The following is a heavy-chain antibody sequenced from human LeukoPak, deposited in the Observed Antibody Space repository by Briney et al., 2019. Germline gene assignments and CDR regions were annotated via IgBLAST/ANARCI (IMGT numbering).Heavy chain of an antibody. CDR1: GGSISSYY. V-gene: IGHV4-59*01. CDR2: VYYSGNT. CDR3: AREGGGSSSFSFDP. D-gene: IGHD2-15*01. Sequence: SETLSLTCTVSGGSISSYYWSWIRQPPGNGLEWIGYVYYSGNTNYNPSLKSRVTISVDTSKNQSSLKLSSVTAADTAVYYCAREGGGSSSFSFDPWGQGTLVTVSS. J-gene: IGHJ5*02.